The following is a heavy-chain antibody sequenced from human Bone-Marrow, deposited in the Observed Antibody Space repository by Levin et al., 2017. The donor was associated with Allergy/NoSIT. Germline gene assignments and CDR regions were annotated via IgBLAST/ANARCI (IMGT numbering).Heavy chain of an antibody. J-gene: IGHJ4*02. D-gene: IGHD6-6*01. CDR3: ARIPIAARPDSGY. V-gene: IGHV3-48*03. Sequence: GESLKISCGASGFFFSSYEMNWVRQAPGKGLEWISYISSSGSTIYYADSVKGRFTISRDNAKNSLYLQMNSLRAEDTAVYYCARIPIAARPDSGYWGQGTLVTVSS. CDR2: ISSSGSTI. CDR1: GFFFSSYE.